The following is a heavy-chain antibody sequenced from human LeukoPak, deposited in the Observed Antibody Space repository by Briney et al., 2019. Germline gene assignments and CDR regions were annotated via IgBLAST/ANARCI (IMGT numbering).Heavy chain of an antibody. CDR1: GFSFISYG. Sequence: PGGSLRLSWAASGFSFISYGMHWVRQAPGKGLEWVSSISSSSSYIYYADSVKGRFTISRDNAKNSLYLQMNSLRAEDTAVYYCARDLAGGDYWGQGTLVTVSS. CDR2: ISSSSSYI. J-gene: IGHJ4*02. V-gene: IGHV3-21*01. CDR3: ARDLAGGDY.